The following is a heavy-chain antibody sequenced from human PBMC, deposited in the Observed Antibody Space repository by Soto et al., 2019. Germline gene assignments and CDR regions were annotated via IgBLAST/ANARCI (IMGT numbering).Heavy chain of an antibody. CDR3: ARACSSNSCYDVFDY. CDR1: GGSISSYY. CDR2: IYTSGST. J-gene: IGHJ4*02. D-gene: IGHD2-2*01. V-gene: IGHV4-4*07. Sequence: SETLSLTCTVSGGSISSYYWSWIRQPAGKGLEWIGRIYTSGSTNYNPSLKSRVTMSVDTSKNQFSLKLSSVTAAGTAVYYCARACSSNSCYDVFDYWGQGTLVTVSS.